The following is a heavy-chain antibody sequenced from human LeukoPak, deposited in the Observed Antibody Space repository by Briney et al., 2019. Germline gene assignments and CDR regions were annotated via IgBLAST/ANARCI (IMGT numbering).Heavy chain of an antibody. V-gene: IGHV1-18*01. CDR3: AREGAIAVAGQPFDY. CDR2: ISAYNGNT. CDR1: GYTFTSYG. D-gene: IGHD6-19*01. Sequence: ASVKVSCKASGYTFTSYGISWVRQAPGQGLEWMGWISAYNGNTNYAQKLQGRVTMTTDTSTSTAYMELRSLRSDDTAVYYCAREGAIAVAGQPFDYWGQGTLLTVSS. J-gene: IGHJ4*02.